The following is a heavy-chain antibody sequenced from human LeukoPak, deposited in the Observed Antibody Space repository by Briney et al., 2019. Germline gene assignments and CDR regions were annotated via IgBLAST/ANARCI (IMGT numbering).Heavy chain of an antibody. Sequence: ASVKVSCKASGDTFTSYYIHWMRQAPGQGLEWLGWINPNSGGTNYAQKFQGRVTMTRDTSISTAYMELSRLRSDDTAVYYCARDRRPYNTMIVAELDYWGQGTLVTVSS. D-gene: IGHD3-22*01. CDR3: ARDRRPYNTMIVAELDY. CDR2: INPNSGGT. CDR1: GDTFTSYY. V-gene: IGHV1-2*02. J-gene: IGHJ4*02.